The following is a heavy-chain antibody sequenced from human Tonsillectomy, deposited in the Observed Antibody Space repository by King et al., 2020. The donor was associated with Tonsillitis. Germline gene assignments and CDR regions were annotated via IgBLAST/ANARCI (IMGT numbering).Heavy chain of an antibody. CDR1: GYTFTSYY. CDR3: ARDYGESHWGFDY. CDR2: INPSGGST. Sequence: QLVQSGAEVKKPGASVKVSCKASGYTFTSYYIHWVRQAPGQGLEWMGIINPSGGSTSYAQKFQGRVTVTRDTSTSTVYMDLSSLRSEDTAVYFCARDYGESHWGFDYWGQGTLVTVSS. V-gene: IGHV1-46*03. J-gene: IGHJ4*02. D-gene: IGHD7-27*01.